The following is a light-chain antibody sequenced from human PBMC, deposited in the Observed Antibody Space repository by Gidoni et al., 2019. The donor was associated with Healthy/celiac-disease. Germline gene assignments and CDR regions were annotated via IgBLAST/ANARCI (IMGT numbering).Light chain of an antibody. CDR2: DAS. J-gene: IGKJ4*01. V-gene: IGKV3-11*01. CDR1: QSFSSY. CDR3: QQRSNWPLT. Sequence: EIVLTQSPATLSLSPGERATLSCRASQSFSSYLAWYQQKPGQAPRLLIYDASNRATGIPARFSGSGSGTDFTLTISSLEPEDFAVYYCQQRSNWPLTFXGXTKVEIK.